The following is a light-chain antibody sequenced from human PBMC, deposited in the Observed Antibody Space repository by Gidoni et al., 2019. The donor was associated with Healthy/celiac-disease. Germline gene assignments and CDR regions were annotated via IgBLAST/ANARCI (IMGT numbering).Light chain of an antibody. J-gene: IGKJ3*01. V-gene: IGKV4-1*01. CDR1: QSVLYSSNNKNY. CDR3: QQYYSTPFT. CDR2: WAS. Sequence: DIVMTQSPDSLAVSLGERATINCKSSQSVLYSSNNKNYLAWYQQKPGQPPKLLIYWASTRESGVPYRFSGSGSGTDFTRTISSLQAEDVAVYYCQQYYSTPFTFGPGTKVDI.